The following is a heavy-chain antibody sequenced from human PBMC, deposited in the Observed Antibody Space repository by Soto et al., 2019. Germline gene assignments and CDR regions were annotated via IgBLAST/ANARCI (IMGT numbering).Heavy chain of an antibody. Sequence: SETLSLTCTVSGGSISSYYWSWIRQPPGKGLEWIGYIYYSGSTNYNPSLKSRVTISVDTSKNQFSLKLSSVTAADTAVYYCARDAYYDFWSGAMDVWGQGTTVTVSS. CDR1: GGSISSYY. V-gene: IGHV4-59*01. CDR3: ARDAYYDFWSGAMDV. D-gene: IGHD3-3*01. J-gene: IGHJ6*02. CDR2: IYYSGST.